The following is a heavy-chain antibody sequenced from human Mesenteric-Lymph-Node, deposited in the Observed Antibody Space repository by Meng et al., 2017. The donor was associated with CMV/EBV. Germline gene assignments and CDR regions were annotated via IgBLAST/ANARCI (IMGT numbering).Heavy chain of an antibody. J-gene: IGHJ6*02. V-gene: IGHV3-53*05. CDR2: IYSGDST. CDR1: GVTVSSNY. Sequence: GESLKISCAASGVTVSSNYMSWVRQAPGKGLEWVAIIYSGDSTDYVDSVKGRFTVSRDNAKNTLYLQMNSLRVEDTAVYYCARDRTTVSDYHYYYGMGVWGQGTTVTVSS. CDR3: ARDRTTVSDYHYYYGMGV. D-gene: IGHD2/OR15-2a*01.